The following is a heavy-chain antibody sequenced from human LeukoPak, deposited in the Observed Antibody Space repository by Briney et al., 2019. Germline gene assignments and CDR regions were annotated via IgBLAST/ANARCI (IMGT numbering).Heavy chain of an antibody. CDR2: IIPIFGTA. D-gene: IGHD6-13*01. CDR3: ARDRSSSWGTDYYGMDV. V-gene: IGHV1-69*13. J-gene: IGHJ6*02. Sequence: SVKVSCKASGGTFSSYAISWVRQAPGQGLEWMGGIIPIFGTANYAQKFQGRVTITADESTSTAYMELSSLRSEDTAVYYCARDRSSSWGTDYYGMDVWGQGTTVTVSS. CDR1: GGTFSSYA.